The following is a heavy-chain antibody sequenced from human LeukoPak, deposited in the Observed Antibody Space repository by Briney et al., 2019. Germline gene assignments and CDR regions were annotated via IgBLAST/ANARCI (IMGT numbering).Heavy chain of an antibody. J-gene: IGHJ4*02. CDR1: GFAVSDNY. Sequence: PGGSLRLSCAASGFAVSDNYMSWVRQAPGKGLEWVAVISYDGSNKYYADSVKGRFTISRDNSKNTLYLQMNSLRAEDTAVYYCAKDRRSVVDYWGQGTLVTVSS. CDR3: AKDRRSVVDY. V-gene: IGHV3-30*18. D-gene: IGHD2-2*01. CDR2: ISYDGSNK.